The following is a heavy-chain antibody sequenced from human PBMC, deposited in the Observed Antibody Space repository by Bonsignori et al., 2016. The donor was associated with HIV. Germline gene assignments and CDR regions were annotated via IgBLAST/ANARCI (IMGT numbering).Heavy chain of an antibody. CDR2: IYKTGTT. CDR1: GVSTTTFY. Sequence: QVQLQESGPGLVKPSETLSLTCNVSGVSTTTFYWNWIRQSAGKGLEWIGRIYKTGTTSYNPSLKSRVTMSIDTSKNQFSLKLTSVTAADTAVYYCARASYGVYWFDHWAEGTLVTVSS. D-gene: IGHD2-8*01. J-gene: IGHJ5*02. V-gene: IGHV4-4*07. CDR3: ARASYGVYWFDH.